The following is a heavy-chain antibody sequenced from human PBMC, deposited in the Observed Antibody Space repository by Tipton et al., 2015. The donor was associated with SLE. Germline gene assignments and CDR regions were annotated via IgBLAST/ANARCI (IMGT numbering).Heavy chain of an antibody. V-gene: IGHV4-39*01. CDR2: IYYSGST. CDR3: ARPPKTGYNVDL. J-gene: IGHJ2*01. Sequence: TLSLTCTVSGGSISSSSYYWGWIRQPPGKGLEWIGSIYYSGSTYYNPSLKRQFTISVDTSKNQFSLKLSSVTAADTAVYYCARPPKTGYNVDLWGRGTLVTVSS. D-gene: IGHD1-14*01. CDR1: GGSISSSSYY.